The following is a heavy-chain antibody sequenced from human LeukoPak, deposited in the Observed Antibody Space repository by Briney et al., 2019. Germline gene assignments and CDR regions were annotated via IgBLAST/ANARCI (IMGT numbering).Heavy chain of an antibody. J-gene: IGHJ4*02. Sequence: GGSLRLSCAASGFTFSSYEMNWVRKAPGKGLEWVSGINWNGGSTGYADSVRGRFTISRDNAKNSLYLQMNSLRAEDTALYYCARVYYDHVMGPTTHFDYWGQGTLVTVSS. CDR2: INWNGGST. CDR3: ARVYYDHVMGPTTHFDY. D-gene: IGHD3-16*01. V-gene: IGHV3-20*04. CDR1: GFTFSSYE.